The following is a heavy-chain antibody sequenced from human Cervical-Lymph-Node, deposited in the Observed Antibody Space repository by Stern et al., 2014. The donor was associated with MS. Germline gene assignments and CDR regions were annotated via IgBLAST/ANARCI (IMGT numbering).Heavy chain of an antibody. V-gene: IGHV4-4*07. D-gene: IGHD5-18*01. CDR2: IYATGST. CDR3: ARDRGIQLWYDALDV. CDR1: GASISSHY. J-gene: IGHJ6*02. Sequence: VQLEESGPGLAKPSETLSLTCTVSGASISSHYWSWVRQSAGKAPEWIGRIYATGSTDYNPPLQSRVTMSIDTSKSLLSLKLTSVTAADTAVYYCARDRGIQLWYDALDVWGQGITVTVSS.